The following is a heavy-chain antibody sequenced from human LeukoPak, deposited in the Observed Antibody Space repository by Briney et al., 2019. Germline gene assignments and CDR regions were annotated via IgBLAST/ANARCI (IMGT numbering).Heavy chain of an antibody. J-gene: IGHJ4*02. CDR3: ARGGGGGTYYYDSSGYSGGDY. CDR2: INPNSGGT. Sequence: ASVKVSCKASGYTFTGYYMHWVRQAPGQGLEWMGWINPNSGGTNYAQKFQGRVTMTRDTSISTAYMELSRLRSDDTAVYYCARGGGGGTYYYDSSGYSGGDYWGQGTLVTVCS. D-gene: IGHD3-22*01. V-gene: IGHV1-2*02. CDR1: GYTFTGYY.